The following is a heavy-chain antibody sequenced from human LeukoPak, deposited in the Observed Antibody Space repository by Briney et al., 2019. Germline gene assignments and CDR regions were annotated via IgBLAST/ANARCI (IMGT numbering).Heavy chain of an antibody. D-gene: IGHD4-11*01. V-gene: IGHV4-59*01. CDR1: GGSLRSYY. J-gene: IGHJ6*03. CDR3: ASGAYSYYYMDV. CDR2: IYYSGST. Sequence: SETLSLTCTVSGGSLRSYYWSWIRQPPGKGLEWIGYIYYSGSTNYNPSLKSRVAISVDTSKNQFSLKLSSVIAADTAVYYCASGAYSYYYMDVWGKGTTVTISS.